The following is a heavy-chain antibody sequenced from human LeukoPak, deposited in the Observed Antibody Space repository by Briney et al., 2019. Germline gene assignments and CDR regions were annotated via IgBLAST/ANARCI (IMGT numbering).Heavy chain of an antibody. CDR1: GLTFNNYV. CDR3: ATSWILMVTGAFDI. Sequence: GGSLRLSCAASGLTFNNYVVNWVRQAPGKGLEWVASISYDGTNEYYADSVKGRFTISRDNSKNTLYLQMNSLRAEDTAVYYCATSWILMVTGAFDIWGQGTMVTVSS. J-gene: IGHJ3*02. V-gene: IGHV3-30*03. D-gene: IGHD5-18*01. CDR2: ISYDGTNE.